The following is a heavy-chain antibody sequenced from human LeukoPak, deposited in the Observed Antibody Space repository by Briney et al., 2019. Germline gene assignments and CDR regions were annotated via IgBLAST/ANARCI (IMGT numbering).Heavy chain of an antibody. CDR2: IYYSGST. J-gene: IGHJ4*02. Sequence: SETLSLTCTVSGGSISSYYWSWIRQPPGKGLEWIGYIYYSGSTNYNPCLKSRVTISVDTSKNQFSLKLSSVTAADTAVYYCASSSGYYTDFDYWGQGTLVTVSS. CDR1: GGSISSYY. D-gene: IGHD3-22*01. CDR3: ASSSGYYTDFDY. V-gene: IGHV4-59*08.